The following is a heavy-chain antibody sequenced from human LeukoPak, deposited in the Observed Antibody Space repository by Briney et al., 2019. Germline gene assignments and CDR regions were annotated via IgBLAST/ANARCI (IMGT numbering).Heavy chain of an antibody. CDR3: ARGLEHYYDSSGYFFL. D-gene: IGHD3-22*01. Sequence: SETLSLTCTVSGGSISSSNYYWGWIRQPPGRGLEWIGSVYYSGSTYSNPSLKSRVTVSVDTSKNQFSLKLSSVTAADTAVYYCARGLEHYYDSSGYFFLWGQGTLVTVSS. CDR1: GGSISSSNYY. J-gene: IGHJ4*02. CDR2: VYYSGST. V-gene: IGHV4-39*01.